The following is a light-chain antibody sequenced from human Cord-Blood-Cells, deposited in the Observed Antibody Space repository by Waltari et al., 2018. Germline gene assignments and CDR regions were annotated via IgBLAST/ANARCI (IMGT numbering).Light chain of an antibody. V-gene: IGKV1-5*01. Sequence: DIQMTHSPSTLSAAVGDRVTITCRASQSIRSWLAWYQQKPGKAPKLLIYDASSLESGVPSRFSGSGSGTEFTLTISRLQPDDFATYYCQQYNSYQYTFGQGTKLEIK. CDR1: QSIRSW. CDR3: QQYNSYQYT. J-gene: IGKJ2*01. CDR2: DAS.